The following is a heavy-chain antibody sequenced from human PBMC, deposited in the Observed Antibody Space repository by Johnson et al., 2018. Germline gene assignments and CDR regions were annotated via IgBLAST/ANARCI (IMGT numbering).Heavy chain of an antibody. V-gene: IGHV4-59*11. D-gene: IGHD2-8*01. CDR3: ARNLGHCTYGVCPNWFDP. CDR1: GGSISSHY. Sequence: QVQLQESGPGLVKPSEPLSLTCTVSGGSISSHYWSWIRQPPGKGLEWIAYIYYSGSTNYNPSLKSRITIPVDTSKNQFSLKLSSVTAADTAVYYCARNLGHCTYGVCPNWFDPWGQGTLVTVFS. CDR2: IYYSGST. J-gene: IGHJ5*02.